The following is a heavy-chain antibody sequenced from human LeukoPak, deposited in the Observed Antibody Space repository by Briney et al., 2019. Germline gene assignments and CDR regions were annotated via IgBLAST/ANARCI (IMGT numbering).Heavy chain of an antibody. CDR3: AKDMGWSGYYIDY. J-gene: IGHJ4*02. CDR1: GFTFSSYA. Sequence: GGSLRLSCAASGFTFSSYAMTWVRQAPGKGLEWVSVISGSGDSTYYADSVKGRFTISRDNAKNSLYLQMNSLRAEDTALYYCAKDMGWSGYYIDYWGQGTLVTVSS. V-gene: IGHV3-23*01. D-gene: IGHD3-3*01. CDR2: ISGSGDST.